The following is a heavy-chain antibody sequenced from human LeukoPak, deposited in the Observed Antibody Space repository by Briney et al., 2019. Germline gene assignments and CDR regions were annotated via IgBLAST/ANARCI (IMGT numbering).Heavy chain of an antibody. Sequence: GESLKISCKGSGDSFNTYWIGWVRQMPGKGLEWMGIIYPGDSDTRYSPSFQGQVTISADKSISTAYLQWSSLKASDTAMYYCARLTSSSWYFDYWGQGTLVTVSS. CDR1: GDSFNTYW. D-gene: IGHD6-13*01. V-gene: IGHV5-51*01. J-gene: IGHJ4*02. CDR3: ARLTSSSWYFDY. CDR2: IYPGDSDT.